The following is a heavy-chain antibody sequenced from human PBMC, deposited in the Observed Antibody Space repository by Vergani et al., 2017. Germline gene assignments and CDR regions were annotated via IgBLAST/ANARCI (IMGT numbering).Heavy chain of an antibody. CDR1: EYSFGNYW. CDR3: ARHTTYTDS. J-gene: IGHJ4*02. V-gene: IGHV5-51*01. D-gene: IGHD1-1*01. Sequence: EVELVQSGPEMRKPGESLKISCKGSEYSFGNYWIGWVRQMPGKGLECMGIIYPADSDTRYSPSFQGQITISADKSISTAVLQWDSLKASDTALYYCARHTTYTDSWGQGTLVTVSS. CDR2: IYPADSDT.